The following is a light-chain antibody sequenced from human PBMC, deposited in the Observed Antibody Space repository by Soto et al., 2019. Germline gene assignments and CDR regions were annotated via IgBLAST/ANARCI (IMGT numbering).Light chain of an antibody. Sequence: QSALTQPPSASGSPGQSVTIYCTGTSSDVGGYNFVSWYQQRPGKSPKPMIYEVNKWPSGVPDRFSGSKSGNTASLTVSGLQAEDEADYYCSSYAGSNSRYVFGTGTKVTVL. CDR1: SSDVGGYNF. J-gene: IGLJ1*01. CDR3: SSYAGSNSRYV. CDR2: EVN. V-gene: IGLV2-8*01.